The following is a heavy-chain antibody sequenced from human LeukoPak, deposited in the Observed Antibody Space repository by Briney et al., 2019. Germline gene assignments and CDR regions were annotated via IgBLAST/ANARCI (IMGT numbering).Heavy chain of an antibody. V-gene: IGHV4-34*01. J-gene: IGHJ4*02. CDR1: DGSFSGHY. D-gene: IGHD6-6*01. CDR3: ARVLRLAAGRPFDF. CDR2: VNHSGNI. Sequence: SETLSLTCAVYDGSFSGHYWSWIRQPPGKGLEWIGEVNHSGNINYNPSLRRPVIISVDTSKKHFSLKLSSLTAADTAVYYCARVLRLAAGRPFDFWGQGTLVTVSS.